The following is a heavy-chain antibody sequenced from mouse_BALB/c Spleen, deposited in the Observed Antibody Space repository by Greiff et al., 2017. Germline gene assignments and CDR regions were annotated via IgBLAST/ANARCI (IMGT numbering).Heavy chain of an antibody. CDR3: ARSRGNFYAIDY. CDR2: ISYSGST. J-gene: IGHJ4*01. Sequence: EVKLLASGPGLVKPSQSLSLTCTVSGYSIPSDYAWYWLQPFQGKKLWWMGYISYSGSTSYNPSLKSRISITRDTSKNQFFLQLNSVTTEDTATYDCARSRGNFYAIDYWGQGTSVTVSS. CDR1: GYSIPSDYA. D-gene: IGHD2-1*01. V-gene: IGHV3-2*02.